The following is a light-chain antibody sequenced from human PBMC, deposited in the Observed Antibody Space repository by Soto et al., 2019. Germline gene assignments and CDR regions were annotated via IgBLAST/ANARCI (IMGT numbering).Light chain of an antibody. CDR3: QQYGSSGT. J-gene: IGKJ1*01. CDR1: QSVSSSY. V-gene: IGKV3-20*01. CDR2: GAS. Sequence: IVLTPSPGTLSFSPGERATLSRMASQSVSSSYLAWYQQKPGQAPRLLIYGASSRATGIPDRFSGSGSGTDLTLTISRLEPEDFAVYYCQQYGSSGTFGQGTKVDIK.